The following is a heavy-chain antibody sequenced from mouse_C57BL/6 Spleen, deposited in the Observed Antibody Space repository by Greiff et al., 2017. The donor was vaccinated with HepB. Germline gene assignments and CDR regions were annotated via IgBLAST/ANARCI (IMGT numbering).Heavy chain of an antibody. CDR1: GFTFSDYG. D-gene: IGHD1-1*01. V-gene: IGHV5-17*01. J-gene: IGHJ4*01. Sequence: EVKVVESGGGLVKPGGSLKLSCAASGFTFSDYGMHWVRQAPEKGLEWVAYISSGSSTIYYADTVKGRFTISRDNAKNTLFLQMTSLRSEYTDMYYCARRGYYYGSSLYYAMDYWGQGTSVTVSS. CDR2: ISSGSSTI. CDR3: ARRGYYYGSSLYYAMDY.